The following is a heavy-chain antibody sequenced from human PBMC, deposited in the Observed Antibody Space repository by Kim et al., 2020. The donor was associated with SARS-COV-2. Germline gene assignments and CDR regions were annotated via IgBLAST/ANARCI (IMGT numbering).Heavy chain of an antibody. CDR3: AKVEDIVVVPAVYGMDV. CDR1: GFTFSSYG. D-gene: IGHD2-2*01. Sequence: GGSLRLSCAASGFTFSSYGMHWVRQAPGKGLEWVAVISYDGSNKYYADSVKGRFTISRDNSKNTLYLQMNSLRVEDTAVYYCAKVEDIVVVPAVYGMDVWGQGTTVTVSS. V-gene: IGHV3-30*18. J-gene: IGHJ6*02. CDR2: ISYDGSNK.